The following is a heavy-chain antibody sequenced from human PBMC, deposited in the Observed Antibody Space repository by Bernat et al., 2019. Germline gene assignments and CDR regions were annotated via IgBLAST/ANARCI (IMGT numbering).Heavy chain of an antibody. D-gene: IGHD6-6*01. CDR3: ASSIAARHTELDY. Sequence: QVQLVESGGGVVQPGRSLRLSCAASGFTFISYGMHWVRQAPGKGLEWVAVIWYDGSNKYYADSVKGRFTISRDNSKNTLYLQMNSLRAEDTAVYYCASSIAARHTELDYWGQGTLVTVSS. J-gene: IGHJ4*02. CDR2: IWYDGSNK. CDR1: GFTFISYG. V-gene: IGHV3-33*01.